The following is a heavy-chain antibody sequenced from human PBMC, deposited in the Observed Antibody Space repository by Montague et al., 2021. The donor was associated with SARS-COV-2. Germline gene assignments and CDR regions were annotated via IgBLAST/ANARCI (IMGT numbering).Heavy chain of an antibody. CDR3: AVELNYFFDY. V-gene: IGHV4-39*01. J-gene: IGHJ4*02. Sequence: SETRSLTCNVSGDSITNTRYFWGWIRQPPGKALEWIGSIYHKGKTYYNPSLERRALLSIDTSKNQFSLRLSSVIASDTAVYYCAVELNYFFDYWGQGFLVSVSS. CDR1: GDSITNTRYF. CDR2: IYHKGKT. D-gene: IGHD1-7*01.